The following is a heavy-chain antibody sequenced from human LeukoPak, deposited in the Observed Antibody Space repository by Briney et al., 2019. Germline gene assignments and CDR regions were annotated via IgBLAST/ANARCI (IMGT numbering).Heavy chain of an antibody. D-gene: IGHD6-19*01. J-gene: IGHJ6*02. CDR1: GYTFTSYG. Sequence: ASVKVSCKASGYTFTSYGISWVRQAPGQGLEYMGYISAYNGNTNYAQNLQGRVTMTTDTSTTTVYMELRSLRSDDTAVYYCARLYSSGWPLECMDVWGQGITVTVSS. CDR3: ARLYSSGWPLECMDV. V-gene: IGHV1-18*01. CDR2: ISAYNGNT.